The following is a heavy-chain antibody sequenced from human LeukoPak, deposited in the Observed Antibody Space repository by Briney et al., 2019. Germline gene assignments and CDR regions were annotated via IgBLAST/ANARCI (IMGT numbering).Heavy chain of an antibody. Sequence: GGSLRLSCAASGFTFNSYWMNWVRQAPGKGLEWVSHIKQDRGEKYYVDSVKGRFTISRDNAKNSMYLQMNSLRAEDTAVYYCARAQPDYGSGSYYNNYWGQGTLVTVSS. CDR1: GFTFNSYW. V-gene: IGHV3-7*01. D-gene: IGHD3-10*01. J-gene: IGHJ4*02. CDR3: ARAQPDYGSGSYYNNY. CDR2: IKQDRGEK.